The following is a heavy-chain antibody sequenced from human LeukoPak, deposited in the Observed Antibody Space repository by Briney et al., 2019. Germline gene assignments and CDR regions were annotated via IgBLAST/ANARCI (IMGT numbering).Heavy chain of an antibody. D-gene: IGHD6-13*01. CDR3: MPGYSSSWYVDY. V-gene: IGHV4-34*01. J-gene: IGHJ4*02. CDR2: INHSGST. Sequence: SETLSLTCAVYGGSFSSYYWSWIRQPPGKGLEWIGEINHSGSTNYNPSLKSRVTISVDTSKNQFSLKLSSVTAADTAVYYCMPGYSSSWYVDYWGQGTLVTVSS. CDR1: GGSFSSYY.